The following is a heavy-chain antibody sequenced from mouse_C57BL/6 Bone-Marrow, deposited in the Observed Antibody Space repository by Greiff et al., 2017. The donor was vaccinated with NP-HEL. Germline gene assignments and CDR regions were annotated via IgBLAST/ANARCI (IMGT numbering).Heavy chain of an antibody. CDR1: GYSITSGYY. CDR3: AREGSWFAY. CDR2: ISYDGSN. D-gene: IGHD3-2*02. V-gene: IGHV3-6*01. J-gene: IGHJ3*01. Sequence: ESGPGLVKPSQSLSLTCSVTGYSITSGYYWNWIRQFPGNKLEWMGYISYDGSNNSNPSLKNRISITRDTSKNQFFLKLNSVTTEDTATYYCAREGSWFAYWGQGTLVTVSA.